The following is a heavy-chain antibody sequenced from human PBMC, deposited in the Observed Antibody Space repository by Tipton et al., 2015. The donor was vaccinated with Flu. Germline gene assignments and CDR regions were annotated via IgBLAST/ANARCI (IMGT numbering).Heavy chain of an antibody. CDR2: IYTSGST. V-gene: IGHV4-61*02. Sequence: TLSLTCTVSGGSISSGSYYWGWIRQPAGKGLEWIGRIYTSGSTNYNPSLKSRVTISVDTSKNQFSLKLSSVTAADTAVYYCARGRAVAGFRGFDYWGQGTRATVSS. J-gene: IGHJ4*02. CDR1: GGSISSGSYY. D-gene: IGHD6-19*01. CDR3: ARGRAVAGFRGFDY.